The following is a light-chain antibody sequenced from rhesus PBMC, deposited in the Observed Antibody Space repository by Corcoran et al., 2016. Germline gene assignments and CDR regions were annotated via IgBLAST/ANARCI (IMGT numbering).Light chain of an antibody. J-gene: IGKJ3*01. CDR3: QHGYGTPFT. CDR1: ENVNNY. V-gene: IGKV1-74*01. Sequence: DIQMTQSPSSLSASVGDRVTITCRASENVNNYLNWYQQTPGKAPKLLIYKGSTLQSGVPSRFSGSGSWTDYTFTISSLQPEDVATYYWQHGYGTPFTFGPGTKLDIK. CDR2: KGS.